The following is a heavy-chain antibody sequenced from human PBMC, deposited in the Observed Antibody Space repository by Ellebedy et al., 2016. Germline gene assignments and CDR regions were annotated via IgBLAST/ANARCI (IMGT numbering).Heavy chain of an antibody. Sequence: ASVKVSCXASGYTFTSYYMHWVRQAPGQGLEWMGIINPSGGSTSYAQKFQGRVTMTRDTSTSTVYMELSSLRSEDTAVYYSARGKSRITMVRGVSSYYYYYGMDVWGQGTTVTVSS. V-gene: IGHV1-46*01. CDR1: GYTFTSYY. D-gene: IGHD3-10*01. CDR3: ARGKSRITMVRGVSSYYYYYGMDV. J-gene: IGHJ6*02. CDR2: INPSGGST.